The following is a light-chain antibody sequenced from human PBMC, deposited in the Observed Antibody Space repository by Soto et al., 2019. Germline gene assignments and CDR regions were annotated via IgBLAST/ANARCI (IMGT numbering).Light chain of an antibody. J-gene: IGKJ4*01. CDR1: QSISIW. V-gene: IGKV1-12*01. CDR2: AAS. CDR3: QQANTFPFT. Sequence: DIQMTQSPSSVSASVGDRVTITSRASQSISIWLAWYQQRPEKAPKLLIYAASSLQSGVPSRFSGSGSGTDFTLTISSLQPEDFATYYCQQANTFPFTFGGGTKVGIK.